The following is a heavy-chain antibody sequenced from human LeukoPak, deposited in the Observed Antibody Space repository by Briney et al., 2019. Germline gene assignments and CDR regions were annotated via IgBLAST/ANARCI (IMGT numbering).Heavy chain of an antibody. CDR3: AISADYYDSSGFDY. CDR1: GFTFSSYA. Sequence: GGSLRLSCAASGFTFSSYAMSWVRQAPGKGLEWVSAISGSGSTYYADSVKGRFTISRDNSKNTLYLQMNSLRAEDTAVYYCAISADYYDSSGFDYWGQGTLVTVSS. V-gene: IGHV3-23*01. CDR2: ISGSGST. D-gene: IGHD3-22*01. J-gene: IGHJ4*02.